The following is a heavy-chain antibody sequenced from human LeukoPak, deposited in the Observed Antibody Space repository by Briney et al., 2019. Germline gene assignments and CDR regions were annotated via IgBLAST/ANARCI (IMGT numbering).Heavy chain of an antibody. Sequence: GGSLRLSCEASGFTFHNYAINWVRQAPGKGLEWVSAIHPSGGSTFYGDSVKGRFTISRDNSKNTLYLQMNSLRAEDTAVYYCAKDHSSAWATYYFDYWGQGTLVTVSS. J-gene: IGHJ4*02. CDR3: AKDHSSAWATYYFDY. V-gene: IGHV3-23*01. D-gene: IGHD6-19*01. CDR2: IHPSGGST. CDR1: GFTFHNYA.